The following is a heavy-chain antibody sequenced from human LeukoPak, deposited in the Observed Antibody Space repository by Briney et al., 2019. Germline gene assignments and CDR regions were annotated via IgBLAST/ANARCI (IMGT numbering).Heavy chain of an antibody. CDR2: IYPGDSDT. D-gene: IGHD1-20*01. CDR3: ARLGEIAITDTADGLHV. CDR1: GYSFPTYW. Sequence: GESLKISCQASGYSFPTYWIAWVRQMPGKGLECMGIIYPGDSDTRYSPSFQGQVTISADRSIKTAYLHWSSLRASDTAIYYCARLGEIAITDTADGLHVWGQGTTVTAS. J-gene: IGHJ6*02. V-gene: IGHV5-51*01.